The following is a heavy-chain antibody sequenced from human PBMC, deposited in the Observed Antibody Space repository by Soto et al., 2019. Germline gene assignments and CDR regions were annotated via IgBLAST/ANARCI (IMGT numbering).Heavy chain of an antibody. D-gene: IGHD6-13*01. V-gene: IGHV3-33*08. Sequence: GGSLRLSCAASGFTFSSYGMHWVRQAPGKGLEWVAVIWYDGSNKYYADSVKGRFTISRDNSKNTLYLQMNSLRAEDTAVYYCARDAMFVQQLAYYFDYWGQGTLVTVSS. CDR2: IWYDGSNK. J-gene: IGHJ4*02. CDR3: ARDAMFVQQLAYYFDY. CDR1: GFTFSSYG.